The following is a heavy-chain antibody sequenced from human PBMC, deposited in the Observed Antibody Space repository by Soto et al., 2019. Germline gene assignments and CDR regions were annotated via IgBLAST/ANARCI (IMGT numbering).Heavy chain of an antibody. CDR1: GFTFSNAW. CDR2: IKSKTDGGTT. Sequence: LRLSCAASGFTFSNAWMNWVRQAPGKGLEWVGRIKSKTDGGTTDYAAPVKGRFTISRDDSKNTLYLQMNSLKTEDTAVYYCTTQVGATPFYYYYYGMDVWGQGTTVTVSS. D-gene: IGHD1-26*01. CDR3: TTQVGATPFYYYYYGMDV. V-gene: IGHV3-15*07. J-gene: IGHJ6*02.